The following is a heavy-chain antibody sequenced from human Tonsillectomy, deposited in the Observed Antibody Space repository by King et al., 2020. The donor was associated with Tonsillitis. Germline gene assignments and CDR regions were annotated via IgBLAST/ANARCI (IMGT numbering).Heavy chain of an antibody. CDR3: ARGELRSGRVYAFDI. CDR1: GYTFTGYY. Sequence: QLVQSGAEVKKPGASVKVSCKASGYTFTGYYMHWVRQAPGQGLEWMGWINPNSGGTNYAQKFQDRVTMTRDTSISTAYMDLSRLRSDDTAVYYCARGELRSGRVYAFDIWGQGTMVTVSS. CDR2: INPNSGGT. J-gene: IGHJ3*02. D-gene: IGHD3-10*01. V-gene: IGHV1-2*02.